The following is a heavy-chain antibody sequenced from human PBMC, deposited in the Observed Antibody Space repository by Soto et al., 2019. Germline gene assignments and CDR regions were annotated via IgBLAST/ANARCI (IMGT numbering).Heavy chain of an antibody. CDR2: INAGNGNT. V-gene: IGHV1-3*05. Sequence: QVQLVQSGAEEKKPGASVKVSCKASGYTFTSYAMHWVRQAPGKRLEWMGGINAGNGNTKYSQKFQGRVTITRDTSASTAYMELSSLRSEDTAVYYCAMSIVVVTAIDYWCQGTLVTVSS. J-gene: IGHJ4*02. CDR3: AMSIVVVTAIDY. CDR1: GYTFTSYA. D-gene: IGHD2-21*02.